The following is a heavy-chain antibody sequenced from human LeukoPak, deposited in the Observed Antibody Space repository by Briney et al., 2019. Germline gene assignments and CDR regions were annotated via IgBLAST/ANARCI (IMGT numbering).Heavy chain of an antibody. CDR1: GFTFKAYT. CDR2: ISSTSRFI. V-gene: IGHV3-21*01. J-gene: IGHJ4*02. CDR3: ARDGSYFGQYYFDY. Sequence: GRSLRLSCATSGFTFKAYTMNWVRQTPGKGLEWVSSISSTSRFIHYADSVKGRFTISRDDDRNSLYLQMNSLRAEDTAVYYCARDGSYFGQYYFDYWGQGTLVTVSS. D-gene: IGHD1-26*01.